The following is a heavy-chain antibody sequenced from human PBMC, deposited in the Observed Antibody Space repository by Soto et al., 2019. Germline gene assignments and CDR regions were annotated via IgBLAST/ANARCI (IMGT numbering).Heavy chain of an antibody. J-gene: IGHJ6*02. CDR2: ISGSGGST. Sequence: GGSLRLSCGASGFTFSSYAMSWVRQAPGKGLEWVSAISGSGGSTYYADSVKGRFNISRDNSKNTLYLQMNSLRAEDTAVYYYAKALVTVRGVIITPYYYYYGMDVWGQGTTLTVSS. CDR3: AKALVTVRGVIITPYYYYYGMDV. CDR1: GFTFSSYA. V-gene: IGHV3-23*01. D-gene: IGHD3-10*01.